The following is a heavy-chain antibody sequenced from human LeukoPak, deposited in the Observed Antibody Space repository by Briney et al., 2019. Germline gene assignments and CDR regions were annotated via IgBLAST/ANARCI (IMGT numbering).Heavy chain of an antibody. V-gene: IGHV3-23*01. CDR2: ITTSDGNT. D-gene: IGHD7-27*01. CDR1: GFIFGNAW. J-gene: IGHJ4*02. Sequence: GGSLRLSCAASGFIFGNAWMNWVRQAPGKGLEWVSTITTSDGNTYYADSVKGRFTVSRDNSKNTLFLQMNSLRAEDTAVYYCAKDGGLWVSAHWGDSWGRGTLVTVSS. CDR3: AKDGGLWVSAHWGDS.